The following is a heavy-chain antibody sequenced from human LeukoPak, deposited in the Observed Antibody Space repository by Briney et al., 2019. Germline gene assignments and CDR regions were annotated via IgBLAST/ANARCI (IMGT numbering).Heavy chain of an antibody. Sequence: SETLSLTCAVSGHSISSGYYWGWIRQPPGKGLEWIGTIYQSGSTYYNPSLKSRVTILLDTSKNQFSLKLRSVTAADTAVYYCARQGEYSSSWAPFDYWGQGTLVTVSS. CDR1: GHSISSGYY. CDR2: IYQSGST. J-gene: IGHJ4*02. D-gene: IGHD6-13*01. V-gene: IGHV4-38-2*01. CDR3: ARQGEYSSSWAPFDY.